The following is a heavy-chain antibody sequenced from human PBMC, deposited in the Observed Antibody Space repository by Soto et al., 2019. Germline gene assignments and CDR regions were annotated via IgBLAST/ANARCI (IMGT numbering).Heavy chain of an antibody. Sequence: SETLSLTCAVYGGSFSGYYWSWIRQPPGKGLEWIGEINHSGSTNYNPSLKSRVTISVDTSKNQFSLKLSSVTAADTAVYYCARGGSKLFLEWLYAFASWGQGTMVTVSS. J-gene: IGHJ3*02. CDR3: ARGGSKLFLEWLYAFAS. D-gene: IGHD3-3*01. CDR2: INHSGST. CDR1: GGSFSGYY. V-gene: IGHV4-34*01.